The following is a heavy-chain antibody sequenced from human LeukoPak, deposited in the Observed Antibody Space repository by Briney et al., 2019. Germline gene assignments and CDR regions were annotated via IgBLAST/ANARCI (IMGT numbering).Heavy chain of an antibody. D-gene: IGHD6-13*01. CDR3: ARGRVGSSSWYTREFDY. Sequence: GASVKVSCKASGYTFTSYDISWVRQAPGQGLEWMGWISSYSGNTNYAQKLQGRVTMTTDTSTSTAYMELRSLRSDDTAVYYCARGRVGSSSWYTREFDYWGQGTLVTVFS. CDR1: GYTFTSYD. CDR2: ISSYSGNT. J-gene: IGHJ4*02. V-gene: IGHV1-18*01.